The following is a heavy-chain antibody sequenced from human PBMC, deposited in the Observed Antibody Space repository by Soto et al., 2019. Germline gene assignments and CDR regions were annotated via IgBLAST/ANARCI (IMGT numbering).Heavy chain of an antibody. CDR2: IYYDGSNK. CDR3: ARGHGVATTMGWFDP. J-gene: IGHJ5*02. CDR1: GFTFSSYG. V-gene: IGHV3-33*01. Sequence: QVLLVESGGGVVQPGRSLRLSCAASGFTFSSYGMHWVRQAPGKGLEWVAVIYYDGSNKYYADSVKGRFTISRDNSKNMLYLQMNSLRAGDTAVYYCARGHGVATTMGWFDPWGQGTPVTVSS. D-gene: IGHD5-12*01.